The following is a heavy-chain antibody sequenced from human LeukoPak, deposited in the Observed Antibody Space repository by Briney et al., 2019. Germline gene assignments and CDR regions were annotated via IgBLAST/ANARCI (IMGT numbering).Heavy chain of an antibody. CDR1: GFTFSSYG. Sequence: GRSLRLSCAASGFTFSSYGMHWVRQAPGKGLEWVAVISYDGSNKYYADSVKGRFTISRDNSKNTLYLQMNSLRAEDTAVYYCAKDSHSGWSFFDYWGQGTLVTASS. CDR2: ISYDGSNK. D-gene: IGHD6-19*01. J-gene: IGHJ4*02. V-gene: IGHV3-30*18. CDR3: AKDSHSGWSFFDY.